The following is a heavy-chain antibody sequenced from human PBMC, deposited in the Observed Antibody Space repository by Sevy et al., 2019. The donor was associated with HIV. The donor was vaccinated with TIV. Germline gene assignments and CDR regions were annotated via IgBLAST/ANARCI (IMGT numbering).Heavy chain of an antibody. J-gene: IGHJ4*02. Sequence: SETLSLTCTVSGDSISSYYWSWIRQPPGKGLEWIGYIFYSGNTKNNPSLKSRVTISVDMSMNQFSLNLGSVTAADTAVYYCVRLHRSGIAAAGYTFDSWGQGTLVTVSS. CDR2: IFYSGNT. CDR1: GDSISSYY. CDR3: VRLHRSGIAAAGYTFDS. V-gene: IGHV4-59*08. D-gene: IGHD6-13*01.